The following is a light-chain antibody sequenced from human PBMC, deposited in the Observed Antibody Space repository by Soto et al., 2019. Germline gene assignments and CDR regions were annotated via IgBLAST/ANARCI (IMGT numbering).Light chain of an antibody. CDR1: QSINNW. J-gene: IGKJ4*01. CDR2: KAS. V-gene: IGKV1-5*03. Sequence: DIQITQSPSTLSASVGDRVTITCRASQSINNWLAWYQPKPGKAPNILIYKASSLESGVPSRFSGSGAGTDFTLTISSLQPEDFATDYCLQDYNYPLTFGGGTKVDNK. CDR3: LQDYNYPLT.